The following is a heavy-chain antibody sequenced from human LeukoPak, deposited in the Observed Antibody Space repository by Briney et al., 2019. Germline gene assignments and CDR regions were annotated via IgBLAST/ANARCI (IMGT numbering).Heavy chain of an antibody. V-gene: IGHV4-30-2*01. J-gene: IGHJ4*02. CDR2: IYHSGST. Sequence: SETLSLTWAVSGGSISMGGYCWSWIRQPPGKGLEGVGYIYHSGSTYYNPSLKSRVTISVDRSKNQFSLKLRSVTAAETAVYYCARSGYSSSWRNATFDYWGQGTLVTVSS. CDR1: GGSISMGGYC. D-gene: IGHD6-13*01. CDR3: ARSGYSSSWRNATFDY.